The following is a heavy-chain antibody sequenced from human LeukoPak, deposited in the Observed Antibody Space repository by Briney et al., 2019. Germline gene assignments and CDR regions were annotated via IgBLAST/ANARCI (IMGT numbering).Heavy chain of an antibody. CDR2: ISGSGGST. CDR1: GFTFSSYA. Sequence: GGSLRLSCAASGFTFSSYAMSWVRQAPGKGLEWVSAISGSGGSTYYADSVKGRFTISRDNSKNTLYLQMNSLRAEDTAVYYCAKGRALRYFDWGPFDYWGQGTLVTVFS. D-gene: IGHD3-9*01. CDR3: AKGRALRYFDWGPFDY. V-gene: IGHV3-23*01. J-gene: IGHJ4*02.